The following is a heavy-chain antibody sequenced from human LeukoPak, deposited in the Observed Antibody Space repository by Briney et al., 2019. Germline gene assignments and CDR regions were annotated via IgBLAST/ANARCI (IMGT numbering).Heavy chain of an antibody. J-gene: IGHJ3*02. Sequence: GGSLRLSCAASGFTVSSNDMSWVRQAPGKGLEWVSVIYSGGSTYYADSVKGRFTISRDNSKNTLYLQMNSLRAEDTALYYCARSAEARSSSAFDIWGQGTMVTVSS. CDR1: GFTVSSND. V-gene: IGHV3-53*01. CDR3: ARSAEARSSSAFDI. D-gene: IGHD6-6*01. CDR2: IYSGGST.